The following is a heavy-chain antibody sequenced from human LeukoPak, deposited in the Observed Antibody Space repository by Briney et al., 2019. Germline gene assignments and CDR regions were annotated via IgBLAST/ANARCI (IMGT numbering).Heavy chain of an antibody. Sequence: ASVKVSCKASGYTFTSYYMHWVRQAPGQGLEWMGIINPSGGSTSYAQKFQGRVTMTRDTSISTAYMELSRLRSDDTAVYYCAREHSSGWAYWGQGTLVTVSS. D-gene: IGHD6-19*01. V-gene: IGHV1-46*01. CDR2: INPSGGST. J-gene: IGHJ4*02. CDR3: AREHSSGWAY. CDR1: GYTFTSYY.